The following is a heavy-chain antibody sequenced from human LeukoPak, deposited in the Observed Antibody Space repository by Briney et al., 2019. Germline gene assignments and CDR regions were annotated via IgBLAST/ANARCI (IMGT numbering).Heavy chain of an antibody. CDR2: IIPIFGTA. CDR3: ARDLESWNYHHT. J-gene: IGHJ5*02. D-gene: IGHD1-7*01. V-gene: IGHV1-69*13. Sequence: SVKVSCKASGGTFSSYAISWVRQAPGQGLEWMGGIIPIFGTANYAQKFQGRVTITADESTSTAYMELSSLRSEDTAVYYCARDLESWNYHHTWGQGTLVTVSS. CDR1: GGTFSSYA.